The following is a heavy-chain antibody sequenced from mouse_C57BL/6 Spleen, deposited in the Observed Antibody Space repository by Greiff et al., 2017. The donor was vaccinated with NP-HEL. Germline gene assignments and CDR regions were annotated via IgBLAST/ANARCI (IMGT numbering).Heavy chain of an antibody. V-gene: IGHV14-4*01. CDR3: TTGALRAY. Sequence: EVQLQQSGAELVRPGASVKLSCTASGFNIKDDYMHWVKQRPEQGLEWIGWIDPENGDTEYASKFQGKATITADTSSNTAYLQLSSLTSEDTAVYYCTTGALRAYWGQGTLVTVSA. CDR1: GFNIKDDY. J-gene: IGHJ3*01. D-gene: IGHD1-2*01. CDR2: IDPENGDT.